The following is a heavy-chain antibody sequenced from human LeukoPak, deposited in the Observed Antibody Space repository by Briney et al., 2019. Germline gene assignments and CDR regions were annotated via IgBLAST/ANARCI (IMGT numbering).Heavy chain of an antibody. Sequence: GGSLRLSCAASGFTLSSYWMHWVRQAPGKGLEYVSAISSNGGSTYYANSVKGRFTISRDNSKNTLYLQMGSLRAEDMAVYYCARVGGYSSGWYPSYYYMDVWGKGTTVTISS. D-gene: IGHD6-19*01. CDR2: ISSNGGST. CDR1: GFTLSSYW. CDR3: ARVGGYSSGWYPSYYYMDV. J-gene: IGHJ6*03. V-gene: IGHV3-64*01.